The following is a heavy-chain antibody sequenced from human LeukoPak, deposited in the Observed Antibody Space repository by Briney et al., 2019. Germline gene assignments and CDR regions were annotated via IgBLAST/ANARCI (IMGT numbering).Heavy chain of an antibody. CDR2: INPSSGGT. V-gene: IGHV1-2*02. J-gene: IGHJ4*02. D-gene: IGHD3-10*01. CDR1: GYTFITYN. Sequence: ASVKVSCKASGYTFITYNFHFVRQAPGQGLEWMGWINPSSGGTNYAQKFQGRVTMTRDTSTTTAYMELTTLRSDDTAIYYCARGGGSSFFDYWGQGTLVTVSS. CDR3: ARGGGSSFFDY.